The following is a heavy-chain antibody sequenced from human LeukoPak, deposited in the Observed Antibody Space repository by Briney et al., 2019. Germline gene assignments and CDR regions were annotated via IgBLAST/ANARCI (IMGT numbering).Heavy chain of an antibody. CDR3: ARNIGRRTFDI. CDR2: ISSSSYI. V-gene: IGHV3-21*04. Sequence: GGSLRLSCAASGFTFSSYSMNWVRQAPGKGLEWVSFISSSSYIYYADSVKGRFTISRDSAKNSLYLQMNSLRAEDTAVYYCARNIGRRTFDIWGQGTMVTVSS. J-gene: IGHJ3*02. CDR1: GFTFSSYS. D-gene: IGHD1-26*01.